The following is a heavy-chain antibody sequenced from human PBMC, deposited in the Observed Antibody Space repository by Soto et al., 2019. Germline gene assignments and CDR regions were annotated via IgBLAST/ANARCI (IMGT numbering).Heavy chain of an antibody. D-gene: IGHD2-21*01. CDR2: IKSKTDGGTT. V-gene: IGHV3-15*01. CDR1: GFTFSNAW. J-gene: IGHJ6*03. CDR3: TTRILRYYYYYMDV. Sequence: GGSLRLSCAASGFTFSNAWMSWVRQAPGKGLEWVGRIKSKTDGGTTDYAAPVKGRFTISRDDSKNTLYLQMNSLKTEDTAVYYCTTRILRYYYYYMDVWGKGTTVTVSS.